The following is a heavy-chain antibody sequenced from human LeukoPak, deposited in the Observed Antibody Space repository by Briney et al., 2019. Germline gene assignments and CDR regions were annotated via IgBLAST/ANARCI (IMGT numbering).Heavy chain of an antibody. V-gene: IGHV1-46*01. CDR3: ARVRIQLWLRGDAFDI. CDR1: GYTFTSYY. CDR2: INPSGGST. J-gene: IGHJ3*02. Sequence: ASVKVSCKASGYTFTSYYMHWVRQAPGQGLEWMGIINPSGGSTSYAQKFQGRVTMTRDMSTSTVDMELSSLRSEDTAVYYCARVRIQLWLRGDAFDIWGQGTMVTVSS. D-gene: IGHD5-18*01.